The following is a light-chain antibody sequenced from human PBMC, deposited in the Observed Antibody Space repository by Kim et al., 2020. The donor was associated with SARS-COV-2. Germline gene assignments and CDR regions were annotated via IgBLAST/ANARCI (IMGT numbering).Light chain of an antibody. CDR2: DDD. V-gene: IGLV1-44*01. J-gene: IGLJ3*02. CDR1: SSNIGNNS. Sequence: GQKVKISCSGSSSNIGNNSVSWYQQFPGTAPKLLIYDDDQRPSGVPDRFSGSKSGTSASLGISGLLTEDEADYYCATWDDSLEGWVFGGGTQLTVL. CDR3: ATWDDSLEGWV.